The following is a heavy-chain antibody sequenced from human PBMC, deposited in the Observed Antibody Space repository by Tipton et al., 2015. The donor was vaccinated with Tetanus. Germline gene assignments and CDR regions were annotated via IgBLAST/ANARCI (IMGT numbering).Heavy chain of an antibody. CDR3: ARDQARGARGWNYFDY. CDR1: GGSISSGGYY. CDR2: IYYSGST. J-gene: IGHJ4*02. V-gene: IGHV4-31*03. Sequence: TLSLTCTVSGGSISSGGYYWSWIRQHPGKGLEWIGDIYYSGSTYYNPSLKSRVTTSVDTSKNQFSLKLNSVTAADTAVYYCARDQARGARGWNYFDYRGQGTLVTVSS. D-gene: IGHD1-26*01.